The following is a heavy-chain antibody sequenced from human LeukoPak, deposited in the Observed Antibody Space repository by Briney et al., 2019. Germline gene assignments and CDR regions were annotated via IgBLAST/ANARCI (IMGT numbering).Heavy chain of an antibody. Sequence: PGRSLRLSCAASGFTFSSHGMHWVRQAPGKGLEWAAVISYDGSNNYYADPVKGRFTISRDNSKNTLYLQMNSLRAEDTAVYYCAKEGGLYQPLLFWVPEKAGGYFDYWGQGTLVTVSS. D-gene: IGHD2-21*02. V-gene: IGHV3-30*18. CDR3: AKEGGLYQPLLFWVPEKAGGYFDY. CDR1: GFTFSSHG. J-gene: IGHJ4*02. CDR2: ISYDGSNN.